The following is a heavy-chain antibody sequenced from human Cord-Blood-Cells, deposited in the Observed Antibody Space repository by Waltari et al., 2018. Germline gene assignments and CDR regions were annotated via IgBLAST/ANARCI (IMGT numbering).Heavy chain of an antibody. CDR3: AKDLARSSSKTPVDY. J-gene: IGHJ4*02. D-gene: IGHD6-6*01. CDR1: GFTFSSYG. Sequence: QVQLVESGGGVVQPGRSLRLSCAASGFTFSSYGMHWVRQAPGKGLEWVAGISYDGSNKYYADSVKGRFTISRDNSKNTLYLQMNSLRAEDTAVYYCAKDLARSSSKTPVDYWGQGTLVTVSS. V-gene: IGHV3-30*18. CDR2: ISYDGSNK.